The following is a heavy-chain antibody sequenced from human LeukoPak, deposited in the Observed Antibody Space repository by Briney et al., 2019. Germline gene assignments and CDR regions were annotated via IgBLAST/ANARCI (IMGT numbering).Heavy chain of an antibody. V-gene: IGHV1-2*02. CDR1: GYTFTGYY. J-gene: IGHJ4*02. Sequence: RASVKVSCKASGYTFTGYYMHWVRQVPGQGLEWMGWINPNSGGTNYAQKFQGRVTMTRDTSISTAYMELSRLRSDDTAVYYCARYCSSTSCYSLFDYWGQGTLVTVSS. CDR2: INPNSGGT. CDR3: ARYCSSTSCYSLFDY. D-gene: IGHD2-2*01.